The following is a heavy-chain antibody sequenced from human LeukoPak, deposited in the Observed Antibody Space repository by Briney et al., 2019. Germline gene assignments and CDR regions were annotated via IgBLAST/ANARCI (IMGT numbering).Heavy chain of an antibody. CDR1: GFTFGNYA. CDR3: ARDAQSGAFSDFDY. Sequence: PGTSLRLSCEASGFTFGNYAIHWVRQVPGEGLEWVAIITHNGGTQYYADSVKGRFTISRDNSQSTVFLQMNSLRPEDAAVYYCARDAQSGAFSDFDYWGQGTLVTVSS. J-gene: IGHJ4*02. V-gene: IGHV3-30-3*01. CDR2: ITHNGGTQ. D-gene: IGHD1-26*01.